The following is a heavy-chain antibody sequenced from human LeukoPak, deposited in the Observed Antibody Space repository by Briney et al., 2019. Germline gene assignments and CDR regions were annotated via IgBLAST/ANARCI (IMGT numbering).Heavy chain of an antibody. D-gene: IGHD1-1*01. CDR3: ARWNLDLAYDI. V-gene: IGHV4-59*08. J-gene: IGHJ3*02. CDR2: IYSTGSI. CDR1: GGFFSNYY. Sequence: SETLSLTCTLSGGFFSNYYWTWIRQPHRKGMEWLGYIYSTGSISYNPSLESPVTISTDTSKNTFSLKLTSVTAADTAVYFCARWNLDLAYDIWGQGTMVTVSS.